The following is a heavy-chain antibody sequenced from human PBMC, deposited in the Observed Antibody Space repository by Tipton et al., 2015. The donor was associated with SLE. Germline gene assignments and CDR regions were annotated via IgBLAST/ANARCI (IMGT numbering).Heavy chain of an antibody. CDR2: IYRSGST. V-gene: IGHV4-38-2*02. CDR3: ARVYANWNFRSRDAFDI. D-gene: IGHD1-1*01. Sequence: HPPGRGLEWIGSIYRSGSTFYNPSLKSRLTISVDTSKNQFSLKLSSVTATDTAVYYCARVYANWNFRSRDAFDIWGQGAMVTVSS. J-gene: IGHJ3*02.